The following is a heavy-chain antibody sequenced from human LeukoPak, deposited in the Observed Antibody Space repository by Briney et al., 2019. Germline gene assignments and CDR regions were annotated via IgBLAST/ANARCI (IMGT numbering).Heavy chain of an antibody. V-gene: IGHV3-21*01. D-gene: IGHD3-22*01. J-gene: IGHJ4*02. CDR3: ARGPPMYSYGSTAYHYDYFEY. Sequence: GGSLRLSCAASGFTFSSYSMNWVRQAPGKGLEWVSSISSSSSYIYYADSVKGRFTISRDNAKNSLYLQMNSLRPEDTAVCFCARGPPMYSYGSTAYHYDYFEYWGQGTLVTVSS. CDR2: ISSSSSYI. CDR1: GFTFSSYS.